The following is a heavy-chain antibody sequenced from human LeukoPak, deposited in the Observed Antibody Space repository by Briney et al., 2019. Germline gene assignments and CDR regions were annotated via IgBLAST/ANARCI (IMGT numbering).Heavy chain of an antibody. CDR3: ARDARSEGDMGISSLDV. CDR2: IKQDGSEK. D-gene: IGHD3-16*01. Sequence: GGSLRLSCAASGFTFSNYWMSWVRQAPGKGLEWVANIKQDGSEKYYVDSVKGRFTISRDNAKNSLYLQMNSLRAEDTAIYYCARDARSEGDMGISSLDVWGQGTLVTVSS. J-gene: IGHJ3*01. V-gene: IGHV3-7*01. CDR1: GFTFSNYW.